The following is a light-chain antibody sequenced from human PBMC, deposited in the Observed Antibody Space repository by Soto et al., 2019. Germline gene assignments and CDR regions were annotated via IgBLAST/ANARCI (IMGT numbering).Light chain of an antibody. CDR3: QQRANWTIT. CDR2: DAS. V-gene: IGKV3-11*01. CDR1: QSLSNY. Sequence: EIVMTQSPATLSVSPGGRATLSCRASQSLSNYLAWYQQKPGQDPRLLIYDASERATGIPARFSGGGSETDFTLTITRLETEDFGVYYCQQRANWTITCGQGTRVEIK. J-gene: IGKJ5*01.